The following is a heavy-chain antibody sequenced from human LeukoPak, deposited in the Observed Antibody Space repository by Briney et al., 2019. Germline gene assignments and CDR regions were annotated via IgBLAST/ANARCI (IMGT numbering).Heavy chain of an antibody. V-gene: IGHV1-2*02. D-gene: IGHD3-22*01. CDR3: ARGPTRGVVVITMIVY. CDR2: INPNSGGT. CDR1: GYTFTGYY. J-gene: IGHJ4*02. Sequence: ASVKVSCKASGYTFTGYYMHWVRQAPGHGLEWMRWINPNSGGTNYAQKFQGRVTMTRDTSISTAYMELSRLRSDDTAVYYCARGPTRGVVVITMIVYWGQGTLVTVSS.